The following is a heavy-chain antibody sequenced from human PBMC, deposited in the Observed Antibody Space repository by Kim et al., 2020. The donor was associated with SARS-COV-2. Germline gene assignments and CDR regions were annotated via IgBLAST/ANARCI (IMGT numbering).Heavy chain of an antibody. D-gene: IGHD6-13*01. CDR3: ARDLWSSSWYENYYYYYGMDV. V-gene: IGHV3-21*01. J-gene: IGHJ6*02. Sequence: GGSLRLSCAASGFTFSSYSMNWVRQAPGKGLEWVSSISSSSSYIYYADSVKGRFTISRDNAKNSLYLQMNSLRAEDTAVYYCARDLWSSSWYENYYYYYGMDVWGQGTTVTVSS. CDR1: GFTFSSYS. CDR2: ISSSSSYI.